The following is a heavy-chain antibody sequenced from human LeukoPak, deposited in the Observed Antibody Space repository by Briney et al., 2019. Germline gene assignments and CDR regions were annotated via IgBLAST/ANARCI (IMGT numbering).Heavy chain of an antibody. D-gene: IGHD4-17*01. J-gene: IGHJ3*02. CDR2: INPNSGGT. CDR1: GYTFTSYS. V-gene: IGHV1-2*02. CDR3: ARNYGDYVGAFDI. Sequence: ASVKVSCKTSGYTFTSYSISWVRQAPGQGLEWMGWINPNSGGTNYAQKFQGRVTMTRDTSISTAYMELSRLRSDDTAVYYCARNYGDYVGAFDIWGQGTMVTVSS.